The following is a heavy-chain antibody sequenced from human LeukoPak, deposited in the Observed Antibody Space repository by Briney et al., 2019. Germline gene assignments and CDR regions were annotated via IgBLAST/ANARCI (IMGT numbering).Heavy chain of an antibody. CDR1: GGSFSGYY. J-gene: IGHJ5*02. V-gene: IGHV4-34*01. D-gene: IGHD3-10*01. CDR2: INHSGST. Sequence: SETLSLTCAVYGGSFSGYYWSWIRQPPGKGLEWIGEINHSGSTNYNPSLKSRVTISVDTSKNQFSLKLSSVTAADTAVYYCARRGKTHNWFDPWGQGTLVTVSS. CDR3: ARRGKTHNWFDP.